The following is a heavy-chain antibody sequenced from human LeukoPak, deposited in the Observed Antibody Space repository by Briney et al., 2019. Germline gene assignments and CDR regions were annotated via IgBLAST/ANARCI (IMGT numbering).Heavy chain of an antibody. J-gene: IGHJ4*02. Sequence: GASVKVSCKASGGTFSSYAISWVRQAPGQGLEWMGGIIPIFGTATYAQKFQGRVTITADESTTTVYMELSSLRSEDTAVYYCARDREYVTTGELEYWGQGTLVTVSS. CDR1: GGTFSSYA. CDR3: ARDREYVTTGELEY. CDR2: IIPIFGTA. V-gene: IGHV1-69*01. D-gene: IGHD7-27*01.